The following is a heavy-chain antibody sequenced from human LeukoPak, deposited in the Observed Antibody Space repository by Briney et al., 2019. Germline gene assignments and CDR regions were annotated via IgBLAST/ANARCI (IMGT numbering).Heavy chain of an antibody. Sequence: GGSLRLSCAASGFIVSSNYMSWVRQAPGKGLEWVPVISSGGNTYYADSVKGRFTISRDNSKNTVFLQMNSLRAEDTAVYYCAREVRGYYFDYWGQGTLVTVSS. CDR3: AREVRGYYFDY. CDR2: ISSGGNT. CDR1: GFIVSSNY. J-gene: IGHJ4*02. D-gene: IGHD3-22*01. V-gene: IGHV3-53*01.